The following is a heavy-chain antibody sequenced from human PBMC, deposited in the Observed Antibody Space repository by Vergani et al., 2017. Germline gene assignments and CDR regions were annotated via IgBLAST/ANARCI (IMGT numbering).Heavy chain of an antibody. J-gene: IGHJ4*02. V-gene: IGHV3-23*01. Sequence: EVQLLESGGGLVQPGGSLRLSCAASGFTFSSYAMSWVRQAPRKGLEWVSAIRDSGGSTYYADSVKGRFTVSRDNSKNTLYLQMNSLRAEDPAVYYCAKRVMTTIKEGFDYWGQGTLVTVSS. CDR2: IRDSGGST. CDR3: AKRVMTTIKEGFDY. D-gene: IGHD5-24*01. CDR1: GFTFSSYA.